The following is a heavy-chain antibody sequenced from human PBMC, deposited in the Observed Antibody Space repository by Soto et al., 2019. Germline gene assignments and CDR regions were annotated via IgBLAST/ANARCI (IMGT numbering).Heavy chain of an antibody. V-gene: IGHV3-23*01. CDR1: GFAFSSYA. Sequence: EVQLLESGGGLVQPGGSLRLSCAAYGFAFSSYAMSWIRQAPGKGLEWVSGISGSGTSTYYADPVRGRFTNSRDNSKSTVYLQMNSLRADDTAVYYCAKGEGGSYAPFDYWGQGSLVTVSS. J-gene: IGHJ4*02. D-gene: IGHD1-26*01. CDR2: ISGSGTST. CDR3: AKGEGGSYAPFDY.